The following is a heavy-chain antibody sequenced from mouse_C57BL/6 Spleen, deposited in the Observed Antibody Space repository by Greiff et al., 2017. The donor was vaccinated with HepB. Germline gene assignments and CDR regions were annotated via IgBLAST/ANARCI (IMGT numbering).Heavy chain of an antibody. CDR3: ESQFLYYYGSIPYFDY. CDR2: IRNKANGYTT. Sequence: EVHLVESGGGLVQPGGSLSLSCAASGFTFTDYYMSWVRQPPGKALEWLGFIRNKANGYTTEYSASVKGRFTISRNNSQSILYLQMNALRAEDSATYNSESQFLYYYGSIPYFDYWGQGTTLTVSS. CDR1: GFTFTDYY. D-gene: IGHD1-1*01. J-gene: IGHJ2*01. V-gene: IGHV7-3*01.